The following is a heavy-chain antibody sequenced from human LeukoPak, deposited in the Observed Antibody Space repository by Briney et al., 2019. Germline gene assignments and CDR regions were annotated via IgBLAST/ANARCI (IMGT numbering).Heavy chain of an antibody. D-gene: IGHD5-24*01. J-gene: IGHJ4*02. Sequence: NHGESLKISCKGSGYSFTSYWIGWVRQMPGKGLEWMGIIYPGDSDTRYSPSFQGQVTISVDKSISTAYLQWSSLKASDSAMYYCARRARDGSNYAPFDFWGQGTLVTVS. V-gene: IGHV5-51*01. CDR2: IYPGDSDT. CDR3: ARRARDGSNYAPFDF. CDR1: GYSFTSYW.